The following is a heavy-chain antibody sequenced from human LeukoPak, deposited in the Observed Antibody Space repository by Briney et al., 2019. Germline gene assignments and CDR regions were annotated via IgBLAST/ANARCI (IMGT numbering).Heavy chain of an antibody. J-gene: IGHJ4*02. V-gene: IGHV4-4*02. Sequence: SETLSLTCAVSGGSISSSKWWSWVRQPPGKGLEWIGEIYHSGSTNYNPSLKSRVTISVDTSKNQFSLKLSSVTAADTAVYYCARKWELLAVFDYWGQGTLVTVSS. CDR1: GGSISSSKW. CDR2: IYHSGST. CDR3: ARKWELLAVFDY. D-gene: IGHD1-26*01.